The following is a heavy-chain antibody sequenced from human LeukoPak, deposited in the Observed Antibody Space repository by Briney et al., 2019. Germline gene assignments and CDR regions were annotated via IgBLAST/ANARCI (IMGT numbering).Heavy chain of an antibody. J-gene: IGHJ5*02. CDR1: GYSISSGYY. V-gene: IGHV4-38-2*01. CDR2: IYQSGST. Sequence: PSETLSLTCAVSGYSISSGYYWGWIRQPPGKGLEWIGSIYQSGSTYYNPSSKSRVTISVDTSKNQFSLKLISVTAADTAVYYCARVIYCSGGSCYDGAWFDPWGQGTLVTVSS. D-gene: IGHD2-15*01. CDR3: ARVIYCSGGSCYDGAWFDP.